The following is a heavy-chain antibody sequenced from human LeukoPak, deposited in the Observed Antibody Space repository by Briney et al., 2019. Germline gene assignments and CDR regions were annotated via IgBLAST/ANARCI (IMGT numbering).Heavy chain of an antibody. D-gene: IGHD5-12*01. CDR1: GGPISSYY. CDR3: ARGPNYSGYGNFDC. Sequence: AETLSLTCTVSGGPISSYYWSWIRQPPGKGLEWIGYIYYTGSTTYNPSLESRITISVNKSKNHSSLELTSVTAADTAVYYCARGPNYSGYGNFDCWGQGTLVTVCS. J-gene: IGHJ4*02. V-gene: IGHV4-59*01. CDR2: IYYTGST.